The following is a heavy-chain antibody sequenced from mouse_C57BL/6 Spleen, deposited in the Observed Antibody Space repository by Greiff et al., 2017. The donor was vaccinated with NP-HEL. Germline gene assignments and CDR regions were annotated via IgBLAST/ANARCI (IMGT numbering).Heavy chain of an antibody. CDR3: ASSYYDYGDWYFDG. CDR1: GYTFTSYW. CDR2: INPCNGGT. Sequence: QVQLQQPGTELVKPGASVKLSCKASGYTFTSYWMHWVKQRPGQGLEWIGNINPCNGGTNYNEKFKSKATLTVDKSSSTAYMQLSSLTSEDSAVYYCASSYYDYGDWYFDGWGTGTTVTVAS. D-gene: IGHD2-4*01. V-gene: IGHV1-53*01. J-gene: IGHJ1*03.